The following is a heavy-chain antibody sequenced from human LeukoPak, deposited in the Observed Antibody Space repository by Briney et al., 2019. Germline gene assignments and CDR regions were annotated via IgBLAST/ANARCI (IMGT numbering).Heavy chain of an antibody. V-gene: IGHV3-48*02. CDR2: ITSSSSTI. Sequence: GSLRLSCAASGFTFSSYNMNWVRQAPGKGLEWVSYITSSSSTIYCADSVKGRFTISRDNAKNSLYLQMNSLRDEDTAVYYCSREYSSSSGSVSDYWGQGTLVTVSS. J-gene: IGHJ4*02. CDR1: GFTFSSYN. D-gene: IGHD6-6*01. CDR3: SREYSSSSGSVSDY.